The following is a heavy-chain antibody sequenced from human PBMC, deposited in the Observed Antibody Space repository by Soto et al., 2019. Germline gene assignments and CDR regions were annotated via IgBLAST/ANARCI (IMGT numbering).Heavy chain of an antibody. CDR1: GGSVSSGSYY. CDR3: ARDSYGMDV. Sequence: QVHLQESGPGLVKPSETLSLTCTVSGGSVSSGSYYWSWIRQPPGKGLEWIGYIYYSGSTNYNPSLKSRVTISVDTSKNQFSLKLSSVTAADTAVYYCARDSYGMDVWGQGTTVTVSS. V-gene: IGHV4-61*01. CDR2: IYYSGST. J-gene: IGHJ6*02.